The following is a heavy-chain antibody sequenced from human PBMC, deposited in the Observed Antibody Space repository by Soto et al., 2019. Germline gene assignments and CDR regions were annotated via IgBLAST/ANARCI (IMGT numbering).Heavy chain of an antibody. V-gene: IGHV4-39*07. D-gene: IGHD3-10*02. CDR2: INHSGST. J-gene: IGHJ4*02. CDR1: GGSISSSSYY. Sequence: PSETLSLTCTVSGGSISSSSYYWGWIRQPPGKGLEWIGEINHSGSTNYNPSLKSRVTISVDTSKNQFSLKLSSVTAADTAVYYCARGSVLGSGSYSYFDYWGQGTLVTVSS. CDR3: ARGSVLGSGSYSYFDY.